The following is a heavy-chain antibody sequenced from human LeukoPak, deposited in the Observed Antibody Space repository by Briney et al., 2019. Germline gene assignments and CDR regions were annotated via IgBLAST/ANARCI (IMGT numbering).Heavy chain of an antibody. CDR2: IYPDNSNT. D-gene: IGHD2-21*01. CDR1: GYSFTSYW. CDR3: ASARRGDYYWWFDP. J-gene: IGHJ5*02. V-gene: IGHV5-51*01. Sequence: GESLKISCKGSGYSFTSYWIGWVRQMPGKGLEWMWIIYPDNSNTRYSPSFQGQVTISADKSINAAYLHWSSLRASDTAIYYCASARRGDYYWWFDPWGQGTLVTVSS.